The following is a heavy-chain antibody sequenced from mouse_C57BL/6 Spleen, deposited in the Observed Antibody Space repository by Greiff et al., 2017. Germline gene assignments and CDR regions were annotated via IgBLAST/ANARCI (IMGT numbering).Heavy chain of an antibody. CDR1: GFTFNTYA. D-gene: IGHD2-4*01. J-gene: IGHJ4*01. V-gene: IGHV10-3*01. CDR3: VRGGLREAMDY. Sequence: EVKLMESGGGLVQPKGSLKLSCAASGFTFNTYAMHWVRQAPGKGLEWVARIRRKSSNYATYYADSVKDRFTSSRDDSQSMLYLQMNNLKTEDTAMYYCVRGGLREAMDYWGQGTSVTVSS. CDR2: IRRKSSNYAT.